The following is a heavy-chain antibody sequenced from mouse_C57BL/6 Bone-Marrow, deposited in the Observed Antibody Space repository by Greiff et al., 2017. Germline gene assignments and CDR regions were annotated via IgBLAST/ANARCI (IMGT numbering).Heavy chain of an antibody. CDR2: ISNGGGST. CDR3: ARQGYGNFWCAY. J-gene: IGHJ3*01. V-gene: IGHV5-12*01. CDR1: GFTFSDYY. D-gene: IGHD2-1*01. Sequence: EVKLVESGGGLVQPGGSLKLSCAASGFTFSDYYMYWVRQTPEKRLEWVAYISNGGGSTYYPDTVKGRFTISRDNAKNTLYLQMSRLKSEDTAMYYCARQGYGNFWCAYWGQGTLVTVSA.